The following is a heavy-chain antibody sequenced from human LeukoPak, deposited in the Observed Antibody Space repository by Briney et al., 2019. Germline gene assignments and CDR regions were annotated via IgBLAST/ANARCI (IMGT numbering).Heavy chain of an antibody. CDR3: ARGKRRFWFDP. D-gene: IGHD3-16*01. V-gene: IGHV3-11*01. CDR2: ISNSGISK. CDR1: ECTFSDHY. Sequence: PGGSLRLSCAASECTFSDHYMSWIRQAPGRGLEWVSYISNSGISKYYTPSVKGRFTISRDNANNSLYLQMNSLRAEDSAVYFCARGKRRFWFDPLGQGTLVTVSS. J-gene: IGHJ5*02.